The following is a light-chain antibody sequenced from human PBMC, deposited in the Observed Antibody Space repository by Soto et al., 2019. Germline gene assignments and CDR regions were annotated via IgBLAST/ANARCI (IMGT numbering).Light chain of an antibody. V-gene: IGLV2-14*03. CDR2: GVS. CDR3: SSYKGSSMV. Sequence: QSVLTQPASVSGSPGQSIAISCTGSNGDVGGYKYVSWYQQHPGKDPKPFIFGVSNRPSGVSSRFSGSKSGNIASLTISRLQAEDEADYYGSSYKGSSMVFRGRSKPTVL. CDR1: NGDVGGYKY. J-gene: IGLJ3*02.